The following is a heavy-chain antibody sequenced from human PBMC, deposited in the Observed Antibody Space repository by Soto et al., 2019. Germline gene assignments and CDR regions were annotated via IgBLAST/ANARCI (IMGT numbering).Heavy chain of an antibody. CDR3: ARLAYGYGDYPFDY. CDR2: ISAYNGNT. D-gene: IGHD4-17*01. CDR1: GYTFTSYG. Sequence: ASVKVSCKASGYTFTSYGISWVRQAPGQGLEWMGWISAYNGNTNYAQKLQGRVTITRDTSASTAYMELSSLRSEDTAVYYCARLAYGYGDYPFDYWGQGTLVTVSS. J-gene: IGHJ4*02. V-gene: IGHV1-18*01.